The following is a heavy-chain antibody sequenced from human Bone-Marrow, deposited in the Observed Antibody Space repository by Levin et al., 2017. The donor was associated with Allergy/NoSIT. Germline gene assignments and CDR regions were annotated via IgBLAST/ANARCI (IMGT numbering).Heavy chain of an antibody. D-gene: IGHD5-24*01. V-gene: IGHV1-69*13. CDR2: IIPVLSTS. CDR1: GETFRTHA. J-gene: IGHJ2*01. CDR3: AREGVMATDPRPYWYFDV. Sequence: ASVKVSCKGSGETFRTHAISWVRQAPGQGLEWMGGIIPVLSTSNYAQKFQGRVTITADESTTTAYMELTSLTFDDTAVYYCAREGVMATDPRPYWYFDVWGRGTLVTVSS.